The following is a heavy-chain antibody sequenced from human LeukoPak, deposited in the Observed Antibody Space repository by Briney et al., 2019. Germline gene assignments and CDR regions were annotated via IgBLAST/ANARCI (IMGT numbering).Heavy chain of an antibody. Sequence: GGSLRLSCAASGFTFSSYAMHWVRQAPGKGLEWVAVISYDGSNKYYADSVKGRFTISRDNSKNTLYLQMNSLRAEDTAVYYCARGSTSFEWYFDLWGRGTLVTVSS. J-gene: IGHJ2*01. D-gene: IGHD5/OR15-5a*01. CDR3: ARGSTSFEWYFDL. CDR1: GFTFSSYA. V-gene: IGHV3-30-3*01. CDR2: ISYDGSNK.